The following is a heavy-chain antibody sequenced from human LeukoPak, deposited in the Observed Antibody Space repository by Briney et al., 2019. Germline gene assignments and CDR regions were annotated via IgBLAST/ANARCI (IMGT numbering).Heavy chain of an antibody. CDR3: VGGILEWLFDY. J-gene: IGHJ4*02. V-gene: IGHV3-7*01. D-gene: IGHD3-3*01. Sequence: GGSLTLSCAASGFTLSNYWMSWVRQAPGKGLEWVANIKQDGSEKYYVDTVKGRFTISRDNAKNSLYLQMNSLRAEDTAVYYCVGGILEWLFDYWGQGTLVTVSS. CDR1: GFTLSNYW. CDR2: IKQDGSEK.